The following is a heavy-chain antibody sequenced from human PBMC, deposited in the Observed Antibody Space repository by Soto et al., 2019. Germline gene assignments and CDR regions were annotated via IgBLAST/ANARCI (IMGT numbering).Heavy chain of an antibody. CDR1: GFTFSSYG. CDR3: ARDLGDYGDYVFDY. D-gene: IGHD4-17*01. CDR2: IWYDGSNK. J-gene: IGHJ4*02. V-gene: IGHV3-33*01. Sequence: GGSLRLSCAASGFTFSSYGMHWVRQAPGKGLEWVAVIWYDGSNKYYADSVKGRFTISRDNSKNTLYLQMNSLRAEDTAVYYCARDLGDYGDYVFDYWGQGTLVTVSS.